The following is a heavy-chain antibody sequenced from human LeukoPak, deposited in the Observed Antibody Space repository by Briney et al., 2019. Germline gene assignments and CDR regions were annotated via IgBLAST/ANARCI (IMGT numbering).Heavy chain of an antibody. Sequence: ASVKVSCKASGGTFSSYAISWVRQAPGQGLEWMGGIIPIFGTANYAQKFQGRVTITADESTSTAYMELSSLRSEDTAVYYCASPRYNWNYGTFFDYWGQGTLVTVSS. CDR1: GGTFSSYA. J-gene: IGHJ4*02. CDR3: ASPRYNWNYGTFFDY. V-gene: IGHV1-69*13. CDR2: IIPIFGTA. D-gene: IGHD1-7*01.